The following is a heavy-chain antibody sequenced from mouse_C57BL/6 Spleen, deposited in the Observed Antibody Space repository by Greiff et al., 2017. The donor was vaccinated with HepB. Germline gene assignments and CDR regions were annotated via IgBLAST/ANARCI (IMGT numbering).Heavy chain of an antibody. CDR3: ARGGDYGSSYHGGMDY. CDR2: IYPGDGDT. V-gene: IGHV1-82*01. J-gene: IGHJ4*01. Sequence: VQLQQSGPELVKPGASVKISCKASGYAFSSSWMNWVKQRPGKGLEWIGRIYPGDGDTNYNGKFKGKATLTADKASSTAYMQLSSLTSEDSAVYFCARGGDYGSSYHGGMDYWGQGTSVTVSS. CDR1: GYAFSSSW. D-gene: IGHD1-1*01.